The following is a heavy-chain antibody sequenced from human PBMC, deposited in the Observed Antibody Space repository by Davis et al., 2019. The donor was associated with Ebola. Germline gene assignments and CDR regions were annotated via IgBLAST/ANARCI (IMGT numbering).Heavy chain of an antibody. CDR2: IIPILGIA. V-gene: IGHV1-69*10. CDR1: VDTLSSHA. CDR3: ASGLVRGESYWYFDL. D-gene: IGHD6-6*01. Sequence: SVKLSCKASVDTLSSHAISLVRQAPGQGLEWMGGIIPILGIANYAQKFQGRVTITADESTSTAYMELSSLRSEDTAVYYCASGLVRGESYWYFDLWGRGTLVTVSS. J-gene: IGHJ2*01.